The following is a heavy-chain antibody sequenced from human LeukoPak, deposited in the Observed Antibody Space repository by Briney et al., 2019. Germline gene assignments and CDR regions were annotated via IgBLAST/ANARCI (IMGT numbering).Heavy chain of an antibody. J-gene: IGHJ4*02. Sequence: GGSLRLSCAASGFTFSSYAMSWVRQAPGKGLEYVSGINDNGGRTHYGDSVKGRFSISRDNSKNTLHLQMSTLRAEDTALYYCVKDVGGSYAFDYWGQGILVTVAS. CDR3: VKDVGGSYAFDY. CDR2: INDNGGRT. CDR1: GFTFSSYA. D-gene: IGHD1-26*01. V-gene: IGHV3-64D*09.